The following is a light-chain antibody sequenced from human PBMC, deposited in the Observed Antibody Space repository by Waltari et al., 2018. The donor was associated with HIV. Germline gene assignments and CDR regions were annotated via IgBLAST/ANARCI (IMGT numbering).Light chain of an antibody. CDR2: LNSDGSH. CDR3: QAWGTGTQVV. CDR1: SGHSSYA. J-gene: IGLJ2*01. V-gene: IGLV4-69*01. Sequence: QLVLTQSPSASASLGASVTLTCTLSSGHSSYAIAWHQQQPEKGPRYLMMLNSDGSHRRGDGIPDRFSGSRSGAERYLTISSRQSEDEADYYCQAWGTGTQVVFGGGTKLTVL.